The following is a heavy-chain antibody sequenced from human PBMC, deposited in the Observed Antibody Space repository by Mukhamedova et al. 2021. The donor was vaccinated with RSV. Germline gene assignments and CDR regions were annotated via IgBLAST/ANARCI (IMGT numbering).Heavy chain of an antibody. J-gene: IGHJ5*02. D-gene: IGHD2-2*01. V-gene: IGHV3-21*01. CDR3: ARDGHLLSLPYNWFDP. CDR2: ISSSSSYI. Sequence: SISSSSSYIYYADSVKGRFTISRDNAKNSLYLLMNSLRAEDTAVYYCARDGHLLSLPYNWFDPWGQGTLVTVSS.